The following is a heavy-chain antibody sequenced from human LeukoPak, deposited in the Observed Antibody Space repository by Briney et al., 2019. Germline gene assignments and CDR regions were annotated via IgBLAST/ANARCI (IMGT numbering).Heavy chain of an antibody. D-gene: IGHD6-19*01. Sequence: GGSLRLSCAASGFTFSSYGMSWVRQAPGKGLEWVSAISGSGGSTYYADSVKGRFTISRDNAENSLYLQMNSLRDEDTAVYYCARDPYSGGYGAYYYYYMDVWGKGTTVTVSS. CDR3: ARDPYSGGYGAYYYYYMDV. CDR2: ISGSGGST. CDR1: GFTFSSYG. J-gene: IGHJ6*03. V-gene: IGHV3-23*01.